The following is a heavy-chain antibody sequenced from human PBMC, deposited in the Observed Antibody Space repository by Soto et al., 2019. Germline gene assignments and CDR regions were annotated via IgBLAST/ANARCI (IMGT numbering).Heavy chain of an antibody. D-gene: IGHD6-13*01. Sequence: LSLTCTVSGGSISSGGYYWGWIRQHPGKGLEWIGYIYYSGSTYYNPSLKGRVTISVDTSKNQFSLKLSSVTAADTAVYYCARVAYSSSLFSVWGQGTTVTVSS. CDR3: ARVAYSSSLFSV. CDR1: GGSISSGGYY. J-gene: IGHJ6*02. V-gene: IGHV4-31*03. CDR2: IYYSGST.